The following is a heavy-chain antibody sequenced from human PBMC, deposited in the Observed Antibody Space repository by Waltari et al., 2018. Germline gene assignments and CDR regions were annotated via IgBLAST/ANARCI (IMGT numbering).Heavy chain of an antibody. D-gene: IGHD3-3*01. V-gene: IGHV4-34*01. CDR2: IHHGLST. J-gene: IGHJ4*02. Sequence: QVQLQQWGAGLLKPSETLSLTCAVYGGSFSGYYWSWIRQTPGKGLEWIVEIHHGLSTNYHPSLKSRFTISVDTSKNQFSRKLSSVTAADTAVYYCARGRAYDFWSGYPYYFDYWGQGTLVTVSS. CDR1: GGSFSGYY. CDR3: ARGRAYDFWSGYPYYFDY.